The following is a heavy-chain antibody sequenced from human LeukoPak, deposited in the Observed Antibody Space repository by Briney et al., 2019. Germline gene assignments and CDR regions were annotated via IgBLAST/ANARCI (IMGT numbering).Heavy chain of an antibody. J-gene: IGHJ3*02. D-gene: IGHD2-15*01. CDR3: AREVGVRYCSGGSCSQEARAFDI. CDR2: ISSSSSYI. CDR1: GFTFSSYA. Sequence: PGGSLRLSCAASGFTFSSYAMSWVRQAPGKGLEWVSSISSSSSYIYYADSVKGRFTISRDNAKNSLYLQMNSLRAEDTAVYYCAREVGVRYCSGGSCSQEARAFDIWGQGTMVTVSS. V-gene: IGHV3-21*01.